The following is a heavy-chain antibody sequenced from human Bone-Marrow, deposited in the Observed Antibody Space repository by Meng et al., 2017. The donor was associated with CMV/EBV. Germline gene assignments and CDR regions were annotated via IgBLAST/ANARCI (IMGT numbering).Heavy chain of an antibody. CDR2: IWYDGSNK. J-gene: IGHJ5*02. CDR1: GFTFSSYG. Sequence: GESLKISCAASGFTFSSYGMHWVRQAPGKGLEWVAVIWYDGSNKYYADSVKGRFTISRDNSKNTLYLQMNSLRAEDTAVYYCARFYRSSSVFDPWAQGPLATFSS. CDR3: ARFYRSSSVFDP. D-gene: IGHD3-16*02. V-gene: IGHV3-33*01.